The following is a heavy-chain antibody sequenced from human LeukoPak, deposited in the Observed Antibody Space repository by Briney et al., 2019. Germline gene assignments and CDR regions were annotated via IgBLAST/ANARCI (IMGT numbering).Heavy chain of an antibody. CDR1: GFTFSSYS. D-gene: IGHD6-19*01. Sequence: GGSLRLSCAASGFTFSSYSMNWVRQAPGKGLEWVSSISSSSSYIYYADSVKGRFTISRDNAKNSLYLQMNSLRAGDTAVYYCASWAYSSGWYDADYWGQGTLVTVSS. J-gene: IGHJ4*02. CDR2: ISSSSSYI. V-gene: IGHV3-21*01. CDR3: ASWAYSSGWYDADY.